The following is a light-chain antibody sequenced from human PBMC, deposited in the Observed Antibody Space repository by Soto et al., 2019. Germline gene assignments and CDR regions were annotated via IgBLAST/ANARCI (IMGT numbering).Light chain of an antibody. V-gene: IGKV3-20*01. CDR1: QSVSSSY. CDR3: QQYCSSPT. CDR2: VAS. J-gene: IGKJ1*01. Sequence: EIVLTQSPGTLSLSPGERATLSCRASQSVSSSYLAWYQQKPGQAPRLLIYVASSRATGIPDRFSGSGSGTDFTLTISRLEPEDFAVYYCQQYCSSPTFGQGTKVEIK.